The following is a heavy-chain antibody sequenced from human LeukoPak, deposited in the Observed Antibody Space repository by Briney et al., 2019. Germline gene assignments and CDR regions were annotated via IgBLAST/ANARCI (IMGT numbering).Heavy chain of an antibody. CDR1: GGSISSYY. V-gene: IGHV4-59*01. J-gene: IGHJ6*02. Sequence: SETLSLTCTVSGGSISSYYWSWIRQPPGKGLEWIGYIYYSGSTNYNPSLKSRVTISVDTSKNQFSLNLSSVAAADTAVYYCARDQGYGMDVWGQGTTVTVSS. CDR2: IYYSGST. CDR3: ARDQGYGMDV.